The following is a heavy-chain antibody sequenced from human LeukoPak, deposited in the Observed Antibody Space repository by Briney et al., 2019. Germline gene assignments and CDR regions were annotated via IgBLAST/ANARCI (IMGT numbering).Heavy chain of an antibody. J-gene: IGHJ4*02. CDR1: GGSISSSNW. CDR2: IYHSGST. Sequence: SGTLSLTCAVSGGSISSSNWWSWVRQPPGKGLEWIGEIYHSGSTNYNPSLKSRVTISVDTSKNQFSLKLSSVTAADTAVYYCARHAPRYYYGSGRSKYYFDYWGQGTLVTVSS. V-gene: IGHV4-4*02. CDR3: ARHAPRYYYGSGRSKYYFDY. D-gene: IGHD3-10*01.